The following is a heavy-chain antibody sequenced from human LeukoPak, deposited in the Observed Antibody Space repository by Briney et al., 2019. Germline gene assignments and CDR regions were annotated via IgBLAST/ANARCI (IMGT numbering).Heavy chain of an antibody. CDR1: GFTFSRNY. Sequence: RGGSLRLSCAASGFTFSRNYMSWVRQAPGKGLEWGAVIYRGGSTYYAHSVNSRFTISTHNSNNTLYLQMNSLRPEDTAVYYCARAPSQWLIDYWGQGTLVTVSS. CDR3: ARAPSQWLIDY. CDR2: IYRGGST. J-gene: IGHJ4*02. D-gene: IGHD6-19*01. V-gene: IGHV3-53*01.